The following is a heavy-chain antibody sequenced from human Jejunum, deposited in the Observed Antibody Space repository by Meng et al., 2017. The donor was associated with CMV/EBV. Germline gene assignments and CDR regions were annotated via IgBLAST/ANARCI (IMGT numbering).Heavy chain of an antibody. D-gene: IGHD2-21*02. Sequence: SAVTFSSYAISWVRQAPGQGLEWMGRIIPVLGIANYAQNFQGRVTITADKSTSTAYMELSSLRSEDTAIYYCATVTSFYDYSMDVWGQGTTVTVSS. CDR2: IIPVLGIA. CDR3: ATVTSFYDYSMDV. V-gene: IGHV1-69*04. J-gene: IGHJ6*02. CDR1: AVTFSSYA.